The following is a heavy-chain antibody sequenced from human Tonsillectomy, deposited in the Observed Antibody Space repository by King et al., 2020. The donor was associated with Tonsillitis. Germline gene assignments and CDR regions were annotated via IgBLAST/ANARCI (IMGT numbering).Heavy chain of an antibody. CDR1: GGSISSSSFY. D-gene: IGHD7-27*01. J-gene: IGHJ6*02. Sequence: LQLQESGPGLVKPSETLTLTCSVSGGSISSSSFYWGWIRQSPGKGLEWIATIYYSGSTYYNPSLKSRVTISVDTSKNQFSLKLTSVTAADTAVYYCARRRRDWGSNYYYDMDVWGQGTTVTVSS. V-gene: IGHV4-39*01. CDR3: ARRRRDWGSNYYYDMDV. CDR2: IYYSGST.